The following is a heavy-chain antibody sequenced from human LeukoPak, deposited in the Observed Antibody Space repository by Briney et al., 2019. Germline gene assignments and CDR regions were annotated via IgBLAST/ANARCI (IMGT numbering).Heavy chain of an antibody. V-gene: IGHV4-61*05. CDR3: ARHSVSRYFDWAFDY. J-gene: IGHJ4*02. D-gene: IGHD3-9*01. CDR1: GGSISSSSYY. Sequence: PSETLSLTCTVSGGSISSSSYYWSWIRQSPGKGLEWIGYIYYSGSTNYNPSLKSRVTISVDTSKNQFSLKLNSVTAADTAVYYCARHSVSRYFDWAFDYWGQGTLVTVSS. CDR2: IYYSGST.